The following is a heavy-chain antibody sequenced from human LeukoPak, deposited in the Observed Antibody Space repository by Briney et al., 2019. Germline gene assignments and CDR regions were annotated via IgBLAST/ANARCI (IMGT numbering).Heavy chain of an antibody. CDR3: ARGGYNFADFDY. D-gene: IGHD5-12*01. CDR1: GYTFTSYY. CDR2: INPSGGST. V-gene: IGHV1-46*01. J-gene: IGHJ4*02. Sequence: ASVKVSCKASGYTFTSYYMHWVRQAPGQGLEWMGTINPSGGSTSYAQKFQGRVTMTRDTSTSTVYMELCSLRSEDTAVYYCARGGYNFADFDYWGQGTLVTVSS.